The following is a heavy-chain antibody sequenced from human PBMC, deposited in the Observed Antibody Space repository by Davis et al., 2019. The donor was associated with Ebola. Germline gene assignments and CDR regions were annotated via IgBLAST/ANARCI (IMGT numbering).Heavy chain of an antibody. CDR3: ARLTIFGVVYYYGMDV. D-gene: IGHD3-3*01. CDR1: GYSFTSYW. CDR2: IYPGDSDT. V-gene: IGHV5-51*01. Sequence: GESLKISCKGSGYSFTSYWIGWVRQTPGKGLEWMGIIYPGDSDTRYSPSFQGQVTISADKSISTAYLQWSSLKASDTAMYYCARLTIFGVVYYYGMDVWGQGTTVTVSS. J-gene: IGHJ6*02.